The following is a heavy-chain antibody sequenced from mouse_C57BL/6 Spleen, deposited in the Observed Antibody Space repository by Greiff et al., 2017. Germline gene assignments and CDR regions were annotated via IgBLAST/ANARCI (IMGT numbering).Heavy chain of an antibody. D-gene: IGHD1-1*01. Sequence: QVQLQQPGAELVMPGASVKLSCKASGYTFTSYWMHWVKQRPGQGLEWIGEIDPSDSYTNYNQKFKGKSTLTVDKSSSTAYMQLSSLTSEDSAVYYCARYGPYYYGSSYYAMDYWGQGTSVTVSS. J-gene: IGHJ4*01. CDR3: ARYGPYYYGSSYYAMDY. CDR1: GYTFTSYW. CDR2: IDPSDSYT. V-gene: IGHV1-69*01.